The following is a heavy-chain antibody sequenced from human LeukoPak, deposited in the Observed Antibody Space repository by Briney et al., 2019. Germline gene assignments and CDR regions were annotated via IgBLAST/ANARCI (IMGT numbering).Heavy chain of an antibody. CDR2: IYYSRST. CDR1: GGFASSGSYY. V-gene: IGHV4-61*01. J-gene: IGHJ4*02. Sequence: SGALPLTCTVSGGFASSGSYYWSWIRQPPEKGLEGVRYIYYSRSTNYNDSLKGRVTISVDHAKNPVSLKMNHLSAADPAVYYCARVRYDGSGSISYYFDYWGQGTLVTVSS. CDR3: ARVRYDGSGSISYYFDY. D-gene: IGHD3-10*01.